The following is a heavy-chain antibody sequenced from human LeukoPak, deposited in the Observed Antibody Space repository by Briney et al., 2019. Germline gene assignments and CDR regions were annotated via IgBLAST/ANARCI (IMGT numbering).Heavy chain of an antibody. Sequence: SVKVSCKTSGYTFTGYYIHWVRQAPGQGLEWMGGIIPIFGTANYAQKFQGRVTITTDESTSTAYMELSSLRSEDTAVYYCARGGEMATIRPYYYYMDVWGKGTTVTVSS. CDR3: ARGGEMATIRPYYYYMDV. D-gene: IGHD5-24*01. J-gene: IGHJ6*03. CDR1: GYTFTGYY. CDR2: IIPIFGTA. V-gene: IGHV1-69*05.